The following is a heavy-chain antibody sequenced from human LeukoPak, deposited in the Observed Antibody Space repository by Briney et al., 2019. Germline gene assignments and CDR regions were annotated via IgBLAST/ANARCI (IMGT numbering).Heavy chain of an antibody. CDR2: ISSSSSYI. D-gene: IGHD3-16*02. CDR1: GFTFSSYW. J-gene: IGHJ4*02. V-gene: IGHV3-21*04. Sequence: GGSLRLSCAASGFTFSSYWMSWVRQAPGKGLEWVSSISSSSSYIYYADSVKGRFTLSRDNSKSTLSLQMNNLRAEDTAVYYCATTRGVIGTPYYFDYWGQGTLVTVSS. CDR3: ATTRGVIGTPYYFDY.